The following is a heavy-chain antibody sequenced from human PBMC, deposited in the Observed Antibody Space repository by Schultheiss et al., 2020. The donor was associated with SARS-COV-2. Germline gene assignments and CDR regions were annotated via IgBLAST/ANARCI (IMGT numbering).Heavy chain of an antibody. CDR1: GFTFSSYA. CDR3: ARSATKDIVVVVAATASAFDV. J-gene: IGHJ3*01. CDR2: ISSNGGST. D-gene: IGHD2-15*01. V-gene: IGHV3-64*01. Sequence: GGSLRLSCAASGFTFSSYAMSWVRQAPGKGLEYVSAISSNGGSTYYANSVKGRFTISRDNSKNTLYLQMGSLRAEDMAVYYCARSATKDIVVVVAATASAFDVWGQGTMVTVSS.